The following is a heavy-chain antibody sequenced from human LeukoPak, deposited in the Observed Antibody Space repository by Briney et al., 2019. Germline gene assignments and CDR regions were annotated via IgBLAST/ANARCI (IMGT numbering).Heavy chain of an antibody. D-gene: IGHD6-13*01. V-gene: IGHV3-7*03. J-gene: IGHJ4*02. CDR3: AKDPRITAAGTVQYFDY. CDR1: GFTFSSYW. CDR2: INHNGNVN. Sequence: GGSLRLSCAASGFTFSSYWMNWARQAPGKGLEWVASINHNGNVNYYVDSVKGRFTISRDNAKNSLYLQMSNLRAEDTAVYYCAKDPRITAAGTVQYFDYWGQGTLVTVSS.